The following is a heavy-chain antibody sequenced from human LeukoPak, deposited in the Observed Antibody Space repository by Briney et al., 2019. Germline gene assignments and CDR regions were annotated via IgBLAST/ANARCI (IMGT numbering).Heavy chain of an antibody. CDR3: VRQFAS. V-gene: IGHV3-48*01. Sequence: GGSPRLSCAASGFTFSDHIMNWVRQLPGKRLEWVAYVSGSGSTVYYADSVKGRFTISRDNGKSSLYLQMNSLRVEDTALYYCVRQFASWGQGTLVTVSS. CDR1: GFTFSDHI. J-gene: IGHJ4*02. CDR2: VSGSGSTV.